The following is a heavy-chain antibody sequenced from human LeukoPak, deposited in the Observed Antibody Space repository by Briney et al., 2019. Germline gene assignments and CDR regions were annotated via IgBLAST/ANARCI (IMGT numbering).Heavy chain of an antibody. CDR1: GGTFISYA. D-gene: IGHD2-21*01. Sequence: EASVKVSCKASGGTFISYAISWVRQARGQGLECMGGIIPIFGTANYAQKFQGRVTITTDESTSTAYMELSSLRSEDTAVYYCARIYCGGDCYSYYYYMDVWGKGTTVTVSS. V-gene: IGHV1-69*05. J-gene: IGHJ6*03. CDR2: IIPIFGTA. CDR3: ARIYCGGDCYSYYYYMDV.